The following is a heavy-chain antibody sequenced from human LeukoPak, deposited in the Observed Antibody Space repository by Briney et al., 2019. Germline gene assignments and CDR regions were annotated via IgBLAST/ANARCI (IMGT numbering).Heavy chain of an antibody. V-gene: IGHV4-59*08. CDR1: GGSISSYY. Sequence: SETLSLTCTVSGGSISSYYWSWIRQPPGKGLKWIGYIYYSGSTNYNPSLKSRVTISVDTSKNQFSLKLSSVTAADTAVYYCARAGDTAEDFDYWGQGTLVTVSS. CDR2: IYYSGST. CDR3: ARAGDTAEDFDY. D-gene: IGHD5-18*01. J-gene: IGHJ4*02.